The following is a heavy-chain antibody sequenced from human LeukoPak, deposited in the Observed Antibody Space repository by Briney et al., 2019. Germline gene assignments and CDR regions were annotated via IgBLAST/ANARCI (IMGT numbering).Heavy chain of an antibody. CDR1: GFTFSSYS. CDR3: ARDPEQWLVRYFQH. Sequence: GGSLRLSCAASGFTFSSYSMTWVRQAPGKGLEWVSSISSSSSYIYYADSVKGRFTISRDNAKNSLYLQMNRLRAEDTAVYYCARDPEQWLVRYFQHWGQGTLVTVSS. CDR2: ISSSSSYI. V-gene: IGHV3-21*01. J-gene: IGHJ1*01. D-gene: IGHD6-19*01.